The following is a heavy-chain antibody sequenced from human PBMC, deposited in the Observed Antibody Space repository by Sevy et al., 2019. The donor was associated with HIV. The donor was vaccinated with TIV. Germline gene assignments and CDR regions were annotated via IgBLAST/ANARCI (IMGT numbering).Heavy chain of an antibody. CDR3: TRADAYYDKGLVP. V-gene: IGHV3-48*03. D-gene: IGHD3-22*01. CDR1: GFIFSSYE. J-gene: IGHJ5*02. CDR2: ISSSGSSR. Sequence: GGSLRLSCTASGFIFSSYEMNWVRQAPGKGLEWVSYISSSGSSRNYADSVKGRFTIARDNAKNSVYLQMNSLRAEDTAIYYCTRADAYYDKGLVPWGQGTLVTVSS.